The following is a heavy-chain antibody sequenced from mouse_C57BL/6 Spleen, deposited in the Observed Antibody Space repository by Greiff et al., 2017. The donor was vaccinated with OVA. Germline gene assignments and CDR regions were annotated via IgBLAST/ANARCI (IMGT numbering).Heavy chain of an antibody. Sequence: QVQLQQPGAELVKPGASVKLSCKASGYTFTSYWMQWVKQRPGQGLEWIGEIDPSDSYTNYNQKFKGKATLTVDTSSSTAYMQLSSLTSEDSAVYYCARVSNFLAYWGQGTLVTVSA. CDR2: IDPSDSYT. J-gene: IGHJ3*01. CDR3: ARVSNFLAY. CDR1: GYTFTSYW. V-gene: IGHV1-50*01. D-gene: IGHD2-5*01.